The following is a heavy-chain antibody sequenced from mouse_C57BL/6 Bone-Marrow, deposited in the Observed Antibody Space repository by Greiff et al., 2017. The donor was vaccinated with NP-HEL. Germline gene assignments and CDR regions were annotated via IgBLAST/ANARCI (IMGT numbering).Heavy chain of an antibody. CDR3: ARYYYGSSSWFAY. Sequence: VQLQESGAELVRPGASVKLSCKASGYTFTDYYINWVKQRPGQGLEWIARIYPGSGNTYYNEKFKGKATLTAEKSSSTAYMQLSSLTSEDAAVYFWARYYYGSSSWFAYWGQGTLVTVSA. CDR1: GYTFTDYY. CDR2: IYPGSGNT. D-gene: IGHD1-1*01. J-gene: IGHJ3*01. V-gene: IGHV1-76*01.